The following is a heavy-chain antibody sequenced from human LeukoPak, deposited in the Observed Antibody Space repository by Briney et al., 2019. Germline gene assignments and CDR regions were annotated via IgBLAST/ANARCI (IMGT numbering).Heavy chain of an antibody. CDR3: ARDRYYYGSGSSKSVDY. CDR2: ISANSGNM. Sequence: ASVKVSCKASGYTFTSYGISWVRQAPGQGLEWMGWISANSGNMNYAQKLQGRVTMTTDTSTSTAYMELRSLRSDDTAVYYCARDRYYYGSGSSKSVDYWGQGTLVTVSS. D-gene: IGHD3-10*01. V-gene: IGHV1-18*01. CDR1: GYTFTSYG. J-gene: IGHJ4*02.